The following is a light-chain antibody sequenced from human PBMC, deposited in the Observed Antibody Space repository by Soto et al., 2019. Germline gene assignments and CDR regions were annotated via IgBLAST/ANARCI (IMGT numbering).Light chain of an antibody. Sequence: EIVLTQSPGTLSLSVGERATLSCRASQSVSSYLAWYQQTPGQAPRLLIYDTSNRATGIPDRFSGSGSWTEFGLTISRLEAEGLTVYYCQEYGSSPLAFGGGTTVEFK. CDR1: QSVSSY. V-gene: IGKV3-20*01. J-gene: IGKJ4*01. CDR3: QEYGSSPLA. CDR2: DTS.